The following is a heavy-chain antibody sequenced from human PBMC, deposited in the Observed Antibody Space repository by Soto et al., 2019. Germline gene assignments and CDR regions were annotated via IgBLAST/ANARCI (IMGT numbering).Heavy chain of an antibody. CDR2: IYPGDSDT. CDR3: ARRGQLVSQAFVFDY. Sequence: GESLKISCKGSGYSFTSYWIGWVRQMPGKGLEWMGIIYPGDSDTRYSPSFQGQVTISADKSISTAYLQWSSLKASDTAMYYCARRGQLVSQAFVFDYWGQGTLVTVSS. CDR1: GYSFTSYW. J-gene: IGHJ4*02. D-gene: IGHD6-6*01. V-gene: IGHV5-51*01.